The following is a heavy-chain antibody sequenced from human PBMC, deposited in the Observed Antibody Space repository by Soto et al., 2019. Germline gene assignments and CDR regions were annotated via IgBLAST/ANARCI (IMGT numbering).Heavy chain of an antibody. V-gene: IGHV4-4*07. Sequence: NPSETLSLTCTVSGGSISSYYWSLIRQPAGKGLEWIGRIYTSGSTNYNPSLKSRVTMSVDTSKNQFSLKLSSVTAADTAVYYCARNGQVYNWNHNWFDPWGQGTLHTVSS. D-gene: IGHD1-20*01. CDR3: ARNGQVYNWNHNWFDP. CDR1: GGSISSYY. J-gene: IGHJ5*02. CDR2: IYTSGST.